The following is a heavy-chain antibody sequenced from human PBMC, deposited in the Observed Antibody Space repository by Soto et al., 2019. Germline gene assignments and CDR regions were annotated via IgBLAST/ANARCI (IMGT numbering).Heavy chain of an antibody. CDR3: AHRVLRTVFGLVTTTAIYFDF. J-gene: IGHJ4*02. D-gene: IGHD3-3*01. CDR2: IYWDDDK. Sequence: QITLNESGPTQVKPRQTLTLTCTFSGFSLTTSGVGVGWIRQSPGKAPEWLALIYWDDDKRYSPSLKSRLTITKETSKNQVVLTMADLDLADTATYYCAHRVLRTVFGLVTTTAIYFDFWGQGTPVAVSS. V-gene: IGHV2-5*02. CDR1: GFSLTTSGVG.